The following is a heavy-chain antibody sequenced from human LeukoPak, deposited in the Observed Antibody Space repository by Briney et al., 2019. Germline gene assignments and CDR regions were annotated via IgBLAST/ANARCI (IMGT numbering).Heavy chain of an antibody. D-gene: IGHD1-26*01. CDR1: GRSISSRSYY. Sequence: PSETLSLTCTVSGRSISSRSYYWGWIRQPPGKGLEWIGSIFYGRSTYLYESLKSRLTIYVGTSRNHFCVRLSSVTAADTTVYYCARQLPPYYIIMDVWGQGTTVTVSS. CDR3: ARQLPPYYIIMDV. J-gene: IGHJ6*02. V-gene: IGHV4-39*01. CDR2: IFYGRST.